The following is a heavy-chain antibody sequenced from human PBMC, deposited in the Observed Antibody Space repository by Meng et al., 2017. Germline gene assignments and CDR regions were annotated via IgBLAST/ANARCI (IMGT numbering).Heavy chain of an antibody. CDR3: ARDEDISAAGKLFGDY. D-gene: IGHD6-13*01. V-gene: IGHV1-2*06. CDR1: GYTFPDYW. J-gene: IGHJ4*02. CDR2: INPKSGDT. Sequence: QLVQAGAEVKKPGASVKVSCKASGYTFPDYWLHWVRRAPGQGLEWMGRINPKSGDTHYAQRFQGRVTMTGDTSISTAYMELSGLRSDDTAMYYCARDEDISAAGKLFGDYWGQGTLVTVSS.